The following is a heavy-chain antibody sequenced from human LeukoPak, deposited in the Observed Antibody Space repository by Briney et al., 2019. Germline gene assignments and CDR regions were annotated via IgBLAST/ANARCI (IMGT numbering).Heavy chain of an antibody. CDR1: GFTFSSYG. J-gene: IGHJ4*02. V-gene: IGHV3-33*06. Sequence: AGSLRLSCAASGFTFSSYGMYRVRQAPGNGLEWVAVTWYDGSNKYYADSVKGRFTISRDNSKNTLYLQMNSLRVEDTAVYYCAKGPPADDAVDQGNFDYWGQGTLVTVSS. CDR3: AKGPPADDAVDQGNFDY. D-gene: IGHD6-19*01. CDR2: TWYDGSNK.